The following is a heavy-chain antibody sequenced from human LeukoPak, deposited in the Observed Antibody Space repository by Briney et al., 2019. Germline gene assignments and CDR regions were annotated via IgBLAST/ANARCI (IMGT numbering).Heavy chain of an antibody. CDR2: INHSEST. D-gene: IGHD2-8*01. CDR3: ARGHRANAGYYYYIDV. V-gene: IGHV4-34*01. Sequence: SETLSLTCAFYGGSFSGYYWSWIRQPPGKGREWIGEINHSESTNYNPSLKSRVSISVETSKNQFSLKLSSVTAADTAVYYCARGHRANAGYYYYIDVWGKGTTVTVSS. J-gene: IGHJ6*03. CDR1: GGSFSGYY.